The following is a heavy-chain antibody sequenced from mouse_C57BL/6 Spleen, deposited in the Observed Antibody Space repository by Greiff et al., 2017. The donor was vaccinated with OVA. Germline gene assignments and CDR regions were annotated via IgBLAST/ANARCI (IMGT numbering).Heavy chain of an antibody. CDR3: ARDPLYYGSSYWYFDV. CDR1: GFTFSDYY. Sequence: EVKVVESEGGLVQPGSSMKLSCTASGFTFSDYYMAWVRQVPEKGLEWVANINYDGSSTYYLDSLKSRFIISRDNAKNILYLQMSSLKSEDTATYYCARDPLYYGSSYWYFDVWGTGTTVTVSS. V-gene: IGHV5-16*01. D-gene: IGHD1-1*01. CDR2: INYDGSST. J-gene: IGHJ1*03.